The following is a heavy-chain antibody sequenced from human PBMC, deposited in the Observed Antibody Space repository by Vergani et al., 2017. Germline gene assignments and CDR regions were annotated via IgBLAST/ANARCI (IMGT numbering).Heavy chain of an antibody. CDR3: ARGKYYYEYNKYSGYFQH. CDR2: ISYSGRT. Sequence: QVQLQESGPGLVKPSETLSLTCTVSGGSISSYYWSWIRQPPGKGLEWIWYISYSGRTNYTPALKCRVSISVDTSKNQFSLTLSSVPAADTALYYCARGKYYYEYNKYSGYFQHWGQGTLVTVSS. J-gene: IGHJ1*01. CDR1: GGSISSYY. D-gene: IGHD3-22*01. V-gene: IGHV4-59*01.